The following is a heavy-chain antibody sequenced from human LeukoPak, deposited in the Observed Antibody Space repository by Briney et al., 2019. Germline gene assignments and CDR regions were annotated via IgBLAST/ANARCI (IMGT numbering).Heavy chain of an antibody. CDR1: GGSISSDS. D-gene: IGHD3-22*01. CDR3: ARGMTGYYDSSGPWYCDL. J-gene: IGHJ2*01. CDR2: IYYSGST. V-gene: IGHV4-59*08. Sequence: SETLSLTCTVSGGSISSDSWSWIRQPPGKGLECIGYIYYSGSTNYNPSLKSRVTISVDTSKNQFSLKLRSVTAADTGVYYCARGMTGYYDSSGPWYCDLWGRGTLVTVSS.